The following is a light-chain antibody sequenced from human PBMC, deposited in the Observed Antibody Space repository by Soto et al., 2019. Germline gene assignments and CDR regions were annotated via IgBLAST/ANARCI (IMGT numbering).Light chain of an antibody. V-gene: IGKV3-20*01. J-gene: IGKJ1*01. CDR3: LQYNGNSGT. Sequence: EIVLTQSPGTLSLSPGDRATLSCRASRRFTSTYLGWYQQKPGQAPRLLIYGASIRATGVPDRFRGSGSGTDFTLTISSLQPDDFATYYCLQYNGNSGTFGQGTKV. CDR2: GAS. CDR1: RRFTSTY.